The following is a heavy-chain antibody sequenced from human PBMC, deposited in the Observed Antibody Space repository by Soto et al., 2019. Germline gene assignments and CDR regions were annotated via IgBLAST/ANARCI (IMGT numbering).Heavy chain of an antibody. CDR1: GGSISSSSYY. J-gene: IGHJ4*02. Sequence: SETLSLTCTVSGGSISSSSYYWGWIRQPPGKGLEWIGSIYYSGSTYYNPSLKSRVTISVDTSKNQFSLKLSSVTAADTAVYYCARGAPGSGSYSNIYHGDYWGQGTLVTVSS. D-gene: IGHD3-10*01. CDR3: ARGAPGSGSYSNIYHGDY. CDR2: IYYSGST. V-gene: IGHV4-39*01.